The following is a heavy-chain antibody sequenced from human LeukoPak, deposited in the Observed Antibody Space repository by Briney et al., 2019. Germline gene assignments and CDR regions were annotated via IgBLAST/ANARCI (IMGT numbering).Heavy chain of an antibody. J-gene: IGHJ3*02. V-gene: IGHV3-30*04. CDR2: ISYDGSNK. CDR1: GFTFSSYA. Sequence: PGGSLRLSCAASGFTFSSYAMHWVRQAPGKGLEWVAVISYDGSNKYYAGSVKGRFTISRDNSKNTLYLQMNSLRAEDTAVYYCARAQMTTVTTNAFDIWGQGTMVTVSS. D-gene: IGHD4-17*01. CDR3: ARAQMTTVTTNAFDI.